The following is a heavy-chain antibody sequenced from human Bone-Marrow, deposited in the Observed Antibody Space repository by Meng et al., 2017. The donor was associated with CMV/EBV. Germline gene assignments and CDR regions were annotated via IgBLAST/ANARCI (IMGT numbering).Heavy chain of an antibody. V-gene: IGHV3-53*01. D-gene: IGHD6-19*01. J-gene: IGHJ4*02. CDR2: IYSGGST. CDR1: GFIVSSNY. Sequence: CAASGFIVSSNYMSWVRQAPGKGLEWVSLIYSGGSTSYADTVKGRFTISRDNSKNTLYLQINSLRAEDTAVYYCARHILVAGYFDYWGQGILVTVSS. CDR3: ARHILVAGYFDY.